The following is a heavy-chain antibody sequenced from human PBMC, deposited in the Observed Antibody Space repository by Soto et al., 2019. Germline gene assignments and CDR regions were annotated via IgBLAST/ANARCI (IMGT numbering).Heavy chain of an antibody. D-gene: IGHD2-15*01. V-gene: IGHV3-23*01. CDR2: ISGSGGST. J-gene: IGHJ1*01. CDR1: GFTFSNYG. CDR3: AKDSPVGVPLLRDLHD. Sequence: GGSLRLSCAASGFTFSNYGMSWVRQAPGKGLEWVSVISGSGGSTYYADSVKGRFTLSRDNSKNTVYLQMNSLRAEDTAVYYCAKDSPVGVPLLRDLHDWGQGTLVTVSS.